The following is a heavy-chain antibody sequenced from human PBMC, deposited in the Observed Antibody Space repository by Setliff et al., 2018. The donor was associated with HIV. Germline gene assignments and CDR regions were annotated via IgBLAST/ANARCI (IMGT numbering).Heavy chain of an antibody. J-gene: IGHJ3*02. CDR1: GYTFTSYG. D-gene: IGHD6-13*01. CDR3: ARDTAEYSRSWYREEDAFDI. Sequence: ASVKVSCKASGYTFTSYGISWVRQAPGQGLEWMAWISAFSGNTHYAQKFQGRVTMTTDTSTSTAYMELRSLRSDDTAVYYCARDTAEYSRSWYREEDAFDIWGQGTMVTVSS. V-gene: IGHV1-18*01. CDR2: ISAFSGNT.